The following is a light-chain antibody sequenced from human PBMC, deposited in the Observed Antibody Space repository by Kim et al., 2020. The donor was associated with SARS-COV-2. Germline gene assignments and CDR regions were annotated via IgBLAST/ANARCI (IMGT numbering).Light chain of an antibody. CDR1: QNVGSI. Sequence: VSLGERATLSCRASQNVGSILAWYQQKPGQAPRLLIYDASTSATVIPARFSGSGSGTEFTLTISSLQSEDFAVYYCHQYNNWPLYSFGQGTKLEI. V-gene: IGKV3-15*01. CDR3: HQYNNWPLYS. CDR2: DAS. J-gene: IGKJ2*03.